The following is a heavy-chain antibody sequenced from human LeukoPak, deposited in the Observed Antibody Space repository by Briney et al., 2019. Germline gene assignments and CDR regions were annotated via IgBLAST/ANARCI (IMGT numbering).Heavy chain of an antibody. CDR2: ISSSSSYI. CDR3: ARGSRRLFGLTVDY. V-gene: IGHV3-21*01. D-gene: IGHD3-10*02. J-gene: IGHJ4*02. Sequence: KSGGSLRLSCAASGFTFSSYSMNWVRQAPGKGLEWVSSISSSSSYIYYADSVKGRFTISRDNAKNSLYLQMNSLRAEDTAVYYWARGSRRLFGLTVDYWGQGTLVTVSS. CDR1: GFTFSSYS.